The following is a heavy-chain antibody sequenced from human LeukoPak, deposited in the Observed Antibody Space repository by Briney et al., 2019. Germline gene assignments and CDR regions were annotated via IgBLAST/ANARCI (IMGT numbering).Heavy chain of an antibody. CDR2: IYYTGST. Sequence: SETLSLTCTVSGGTNINHYWSWIRHPPGKGLDWIGYIYYTGSTKYNPSLKSRVTMSVDTSKNQVSLQLNSVTAADTAVYYRARHHTSAVTSLAVWGQGTMVTVSS. CDR1: GGTNINHY. J-gene: IGHJ3*01. D-gene: IGHD6-19*01. V-gene: IGHV4-59*08. CDR3: ARHHTSAVTSLAV.